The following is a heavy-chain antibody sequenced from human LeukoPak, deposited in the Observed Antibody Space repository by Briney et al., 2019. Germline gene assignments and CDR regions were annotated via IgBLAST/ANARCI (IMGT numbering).Heavy chain of an antibody. V-gene: IGHV3-7*01. D-gene: IGHD3-10*01. CDR2: IKQDGSEK. Sequence: EGSLRLSCAASGFTFSNYWMTWVRQPPGKGLEWVANIKQDGSEKGYVDSVKGRFTISRDNAKNSLDLQMNSLRGEDTAVYYCARGPRYSYGSVVLDYWGQGTLVTVSS. CDR3: ARGPRYSYGSVVLDY. CDR1: GFTFSNYW. J-gene: IGHJ4*02.